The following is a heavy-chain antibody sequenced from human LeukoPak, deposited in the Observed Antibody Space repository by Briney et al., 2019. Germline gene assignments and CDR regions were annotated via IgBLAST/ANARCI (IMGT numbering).Heavy chain of an antibody. CDR1: GFTFDDYT. V-gene: IGHV3-43*01. CDR3: AKDKGKGSGSTLDY. CDR2: ISWDGGST. Sequence: GGSLRLSCAASGFTFDDYTMHWVRQAPGKGLEWVSLISWDGGSTYYADSVKGRFTISRDNSKNSLYLQMNSLRTEDTALYYCAKDKGKGSGSTLDYWGQGTLVTVSS. D-gene: IGHD6-19*01. J-gene: IGHJ4*02.